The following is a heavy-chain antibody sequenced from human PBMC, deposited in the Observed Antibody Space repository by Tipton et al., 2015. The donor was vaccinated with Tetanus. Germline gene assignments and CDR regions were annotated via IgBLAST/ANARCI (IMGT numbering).Heavy chain of an antibody. J-gene: IGHJ4*02. V-gene: IGHV5-51*01. D-gene: IGHD3-3*01. CDR1: GYIFNNYW. CDR2: IYPVHSDT. CDR3: ARARCPDGVCNFDF. Sequence: QLVQSGGEVKKPGEYLKISCKGSGYIFNNYWIGWVRQKPGKGLEWMGIIYPVHSDTRYSPSFQVQVTLSVDKSINTSYLQWSSLKASDSSLFYCARARCPDGVCNFDFWGQGALVTVAS.